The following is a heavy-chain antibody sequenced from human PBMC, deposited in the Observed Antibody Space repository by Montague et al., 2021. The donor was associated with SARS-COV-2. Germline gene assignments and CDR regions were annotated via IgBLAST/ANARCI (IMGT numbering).Heavy chain of an antibody. CDR1: GFAFSSSW. Sequence: SLRLSCAASGFAFSSSWMSLFRQSPGKGLAWVAIMKYDGSEKYYLDSVQDRFTIARDHARRSVFLQMNSLRAEDTAVYFCARDPNSSGGNMGSFWGRGTLVSVSS. CDR3: ARDPNSSGGNMGSF. CDR2: MKYDGSEK. D-gene: IGHD6-19*01. J-gene: IGHJ4*01. V-gene: IGHV3-7*01.